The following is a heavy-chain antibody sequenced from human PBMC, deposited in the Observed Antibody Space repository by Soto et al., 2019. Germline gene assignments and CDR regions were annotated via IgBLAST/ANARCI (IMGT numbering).Heavy chain of an antibody. D-gene: IGHD2-21*01. J-gene: IGHJ5*02. CDR1: RAFINSGGFY. CDR3: VRGGIAGHWFDP. V-gene: IGHV4-31*03. CDR2: IFHSGST. Sequence: PSETLYLTCSVSRAFINSGGFYYSWIRQPPGKGLEWLGYIFHSGSTLYTPSLRGRLTLSADTSRNQLSLHLTSVTAADTAVYYCVRGGIAGHWFDPWGQGISVTVSS.